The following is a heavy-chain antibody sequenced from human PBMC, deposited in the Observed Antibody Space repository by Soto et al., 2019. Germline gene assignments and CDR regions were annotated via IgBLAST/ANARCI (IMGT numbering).Heavy chain of an antibody. CDR2: IFFTGIT. J-gene: IGHJ6*02. CDR3: ARDGHGMDV. Sequence: QVQLQESGPGLVRPSETLSLTCTVSGGSVTTGSYNWRWIRRPPGKGLEWIGNIFFTGITHYNPSLNNRFTMSVHTSKNQFSLTVTSVTAADTAVYYCARDGHGMDVWGQGTTVTVSS. CDR1: GGSVTTGSYN. V-gene: IGHV4-61*01.